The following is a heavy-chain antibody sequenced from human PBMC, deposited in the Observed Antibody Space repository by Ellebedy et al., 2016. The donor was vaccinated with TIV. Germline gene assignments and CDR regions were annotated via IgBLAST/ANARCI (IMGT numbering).Heavy chain of an antibody. Sequence: GESLKISCAASGFTFSSYPMNWVRQAPGKGLEWVSAISDTGGSTYYADSVKGRFTISRDISKNTLYLQMSSLRSEDTAVYYCTCSVAEGDDGLGDFDYWGQGTLVTVSS. CDR3: TCSVAEGDDGLGDFDY. J-gene: IGHJ4*02. CDR1: GFTFSSYP. V-gene: IGHV3-23*01. D-gene: IGHD3-10*02. CDR2: ISDTGGST.